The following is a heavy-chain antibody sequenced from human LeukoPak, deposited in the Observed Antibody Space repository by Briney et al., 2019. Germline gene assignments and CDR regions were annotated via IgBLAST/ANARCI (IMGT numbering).Heavy chain of an antibody. Sequence: SETLSLTCTVSGGSISSYYWSWIRQPPGKGLEWIGSIYHSGSTYYNPSLKSRVTISVDTSKNQFSLKLSSVTAADTAVYYCARAAGRLPITTDYWGQGTLVTVSS. CDR2: IYHSGST. CDR3: ARAAGRLPITTDY. CDR1: GGSISSYY. J-gene: IGHJ4*02. D-gene: IGHD1-14*01. V-gene: IGHV4-38-2*02.